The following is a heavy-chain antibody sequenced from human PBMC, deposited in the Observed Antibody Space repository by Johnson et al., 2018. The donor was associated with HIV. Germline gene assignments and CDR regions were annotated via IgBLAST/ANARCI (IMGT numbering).Heavy chain of an antibody. D-gene: IGHD6-13*01. CDR2: ISYDGSNK. CDR1: GFTFSSYG. Sequence: QVQLVESGGGVVQPGRSLRLSCAASGFTFSSYGMHWVRQAPGKGLEGVAVISYDGSNKYYADSVQGRFTISRDTSKNTLYLQMNSLRAEDTAVYYCAKDIEGSSWWTPHDPDDAFDIWGQGTMVTVSS. V-gene: IGHV3-30*18. J-gene: IGHJ3*02. CDR3: AKDIEGSSWWTPHDPDDAFDI.